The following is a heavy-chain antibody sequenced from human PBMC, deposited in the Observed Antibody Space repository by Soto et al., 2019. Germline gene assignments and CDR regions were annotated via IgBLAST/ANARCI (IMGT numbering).Heavy chain of an antibody. J-gene: IGHJ6*02. CDR3: ARFNGYCIGTNCHGYYGMDV. Sequence: SETLSLTCTVSGGSVSSSSYSWGWIRQSPGKGLEWIGTIYSSENTYYNTSLMSRVTISVDTSKNEFSLKLSSVTAADTAVYYCARFNGYCIGTNCHGYYGMDVWGQGTRVIASS. CDR1: GGSVSSSSYS. V-gene: IGHV4-39*01. D-gene: IGHD2-2*03. CDR2: IYSSENT.